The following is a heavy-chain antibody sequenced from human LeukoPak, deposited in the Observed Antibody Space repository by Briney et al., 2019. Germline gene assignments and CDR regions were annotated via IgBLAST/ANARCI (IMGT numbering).Heavy chain of an antibody. D-gene: IGHD6-19*01. Sequence: GGSLRLSCAASGFTFSSYEMNWVRQAPGKGLEWVTFIRDDGSNKYYTDSVKGRFTISRDNSKNTLYLQMNSLRAEDTAVYYCAKEVYRSGWYGGRFDYWGQGTLVTVSS. CDR2: IRDDGSNK. J-gene: IGHJ4*02. V-gene: IGHV3-30*02. CDR1: GFTFSSYE. CDR3: AKEVYRSGWYGGRFDY.